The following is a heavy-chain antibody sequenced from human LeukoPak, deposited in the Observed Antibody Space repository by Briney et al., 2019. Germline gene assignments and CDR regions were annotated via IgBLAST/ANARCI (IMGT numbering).Heavy chain of an antibody. CDR2: IYYSGST. J-gene: IGHJ5*02. CDR3: AREDGTTGTTAWFDP. V-gene: IGHV4-59*01. Sequence: PSETLSFTCTVSGGSISNYYWSWIRQPPGKGLEWIGYIYYSGSTNYNPSLKSRVTISVDTSKNQFSLKLSSVTAADTAVYYCAREDGTTGTTAWFDPWGQGTLVTVSS. CDR1: GGSISNYY. D-gene: IGHD1-1*01.